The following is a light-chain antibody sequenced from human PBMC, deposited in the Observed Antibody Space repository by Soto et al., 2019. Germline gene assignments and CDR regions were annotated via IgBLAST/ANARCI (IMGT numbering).Light chain of an antibody. CDR3: SSFTRSNSYV. CDR1: SSDVGAYNY. Sequence: QSALTQPASVSGSPGQSITISCTGTSSDVGAYNYVSWYQQHPGKVPKLMIYDVSDRPSGVSNRFSGSKSGNMASLTISGLQAEDEADYYCSSFTRSNSYVFGTGTKVTVL. J-gene: IGLJ1*01. CDR2: DVS. V-gene: IGLV2-14*03.